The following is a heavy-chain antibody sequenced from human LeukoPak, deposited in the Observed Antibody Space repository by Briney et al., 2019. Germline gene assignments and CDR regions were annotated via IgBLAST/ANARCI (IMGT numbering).Heavy chain of an antibody. CDR1: GVSFNTYV. D-gene: IGHD1-14*01. V-gene: IGHV1-69*04. Sequence: ASVKVSCKASGVSFNTYVFNWIRQTPGQGLEWMGRIIPVLGVTNYARNFQGRPTITADKSTSTSYMELSSLGAEDTAVYYCATTEHLLRPFDYWGQGTLVTVSS. J-gene: IGHJ4*02. CDR2: IIPVLGVT. CDR3: ATTEHLLRPFDY.